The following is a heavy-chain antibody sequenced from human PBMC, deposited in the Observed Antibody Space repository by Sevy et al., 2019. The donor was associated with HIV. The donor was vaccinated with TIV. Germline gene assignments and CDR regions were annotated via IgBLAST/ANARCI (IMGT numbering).Heavy chain of an antibody. J-gene: IGHJ3*02. CDR1: GFTFSSYA. CDR2: ISGSGGST. D-gene: IGHD3-10*01. Sequence: GGSLRLSCAASGFTFSSYAMSWVRQAPGKGLEWVSAISGSGGSTYYADSVKGRFTISRDNSKNTLYLQMNSLRAEDMAVYYCAKELGRVVRGVIIAFDIWGQGTMVTVSS. V-gene: IGHV3-23*01. CDR3: AKELGRVVRGVIIAFDI.